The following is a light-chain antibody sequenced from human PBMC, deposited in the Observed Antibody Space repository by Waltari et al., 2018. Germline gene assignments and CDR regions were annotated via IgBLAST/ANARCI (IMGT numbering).Light chain of an antibody. V-gene: IGKV3-11*01. Sequence: EIVLTQSPDTLSLSPGARATLSCRARQSVSSYLAWYQQKRGQAPRLLIYGASNRATGIPARFSGSGSGTGFTLTISTLEPEDFAVYYCQQRSNWPLTFGGWTKVEIK. CDR3: QQRSNWPLT. J-gene: IGKJ4*01. CDR1: QSVSSY. CDR2: GAS.